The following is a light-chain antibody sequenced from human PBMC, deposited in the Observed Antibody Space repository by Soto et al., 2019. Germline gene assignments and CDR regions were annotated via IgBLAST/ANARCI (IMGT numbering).Light chain of an antibody. Sequence: QSALTQPRSVSGSPGQSVTISCTGTSSDVGGYNSVSWYQHHPGKAPKLMIYDVTKRPSGVPDRFSGSKSGNTASLTISGLQGEDEADYYCCSYAGSRVVFGGGTKLTVL. J-gene: IGLJ2*01. CDR1: SSDVGGYNS. CDR2: DVT. V-gene: IGLV2-11*01. CDR3: CSYAGSRVV.